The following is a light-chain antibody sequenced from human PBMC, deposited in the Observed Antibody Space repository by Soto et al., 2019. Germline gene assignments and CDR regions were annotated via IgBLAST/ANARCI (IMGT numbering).Light chain of an antibody. Sequence: QAVVTQEPSLSVSPGGTVTLTCALTSGSVSSNYYPSWYQQTPGQPPRTLMYSSNNRFFGVPDRFSGSILGNKAALTITGAQADDEAYYYCVLYMGGGLWLFGGGTKLTVL. CDR3: VLYMGGGLWL. V-gene: IGLV8-61*01. J-gene: IGLJ3*02. CDR1: SGSVSSNYY. CDR2: SSN.